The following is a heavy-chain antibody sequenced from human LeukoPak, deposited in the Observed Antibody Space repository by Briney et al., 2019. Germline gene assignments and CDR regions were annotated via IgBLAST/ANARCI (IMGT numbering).Heavy chain of an antibody. CDR2: IYYTGSA. J-gene: IGHJ4*02. CDR3: ARAGSLGNCSGGSCYSPTL. Sequence: SETRPLTCTVSGGSISTYYWSWTRQPPGKGLEWIGYIYYTGSANYNPSLKSRVTISVDTSKNQFSLKLSSVTAADTAVYYCARAGSLGNCSGGSCYSPTLWGQGTLVTVSS. CDR1: GGSISTYY. V-gene: IGHV4-59*01. D-gene: IGHD2-15*01.